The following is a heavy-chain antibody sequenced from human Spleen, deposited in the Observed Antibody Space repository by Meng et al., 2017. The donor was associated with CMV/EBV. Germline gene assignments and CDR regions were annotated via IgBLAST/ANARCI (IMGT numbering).Heavy chain of an antibody. D-gene: IGHD3-10*01. V-gene: IGHV4-34*01. CDR3: ATDRRGSGTLLPDR. Sequence: SETLSLTCAVYGGSFSGYYWSWIRQPPGKGLEWIGEINHSGSTNYNPSLKSRVTISVDTSKNQFSLKLSSVTAADTAVYYCATDRRGSGTLLPDRWGQGTLVTVSS. CDR1: GGSFSGYY. CDR2: INHSGST. J-gene: IGHJ5*02.